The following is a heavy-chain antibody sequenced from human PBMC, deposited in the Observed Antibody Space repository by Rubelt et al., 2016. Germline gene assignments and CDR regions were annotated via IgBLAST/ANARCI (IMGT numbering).Heavy chain of an antibody. CDR1: GFTFIDYY. V-gene: IGHV3-11*01. J-gene: IGHJ4*02. D-gene: IGHD4-17*01. Sequence: GGGLVKPGGSLRLSCAASGFTFIDYYMSWIRQAPGRGLEWVSYISSSSSAIYYADSVKGRFSISRDNAKNSVYQQVHSLRDEDTAMYYCARAGGFASSTDVDYWGQGTLVTVSS. CDR2: ISSSSSAI. CDR3: ARAGGFASSTDVDY.